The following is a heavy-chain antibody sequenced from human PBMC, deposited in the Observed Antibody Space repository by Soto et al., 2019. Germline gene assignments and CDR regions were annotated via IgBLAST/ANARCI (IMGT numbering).Heavy chain of an antibody. D-gene: IGHD2-21*02. CDR3: ATGVVVTATPQG. Sequence: QVQLVQSGAEVKKPGASVKVSCKVSGYTLTELCMHWVRQAPGKALVWMGGFDPEDGETIYARKFQGRVTMSEDTSTDTAYMELSSLRSEDTAVYYCATGVVVTATPQGWGQGTLVTVSS. V-gene: IGHV1-24*01. CDR2: FDPEDGET. CDR1: GYTLTELC. J-gene: IGHJ4*02.